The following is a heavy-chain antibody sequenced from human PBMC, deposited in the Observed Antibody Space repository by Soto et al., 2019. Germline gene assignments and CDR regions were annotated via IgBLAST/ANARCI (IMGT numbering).Heavy chain of an antibody. CDR1: GYTFTSFD. Sequence: QVQLVQSGAELKKPGASVKVACKTSGYTFTSFDISWVRQASGHGLEWMGWMNPNNGDTVFAQKFQGRLSMTRNTYTSTAYMELSSLRSDDTAVYYCARVEGQLDYWGQGTLVTVSS. D-gene: IGHD6-6*01. CDR3: ARVEGQLDY. CDR2: MNPNNGDT. J-gene: IGHJ4*01. V-gene: IGHV1-8*01.